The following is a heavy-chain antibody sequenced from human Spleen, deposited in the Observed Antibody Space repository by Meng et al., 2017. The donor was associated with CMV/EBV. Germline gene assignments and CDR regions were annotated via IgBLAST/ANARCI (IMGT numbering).Heavy chain of an antibody. CDR3: ARGRYYDFWSGYYPTAFDP. V-gene: IGHV4-30-4*08. Sequence: SGDSYWSWVSQPPGKGLEWSGYIYYSGSTYYNPSLRSRVSLSVETSKNQFSLKLTSVTAADTAAYYCARGRYYDFWSGYYPTAFDPWGQGTLVTVSS. J-gene: IGHJ5*02. D-gene: IGHD3-3*01. CDR1: SGDSY. CDR2: IYYSGST.